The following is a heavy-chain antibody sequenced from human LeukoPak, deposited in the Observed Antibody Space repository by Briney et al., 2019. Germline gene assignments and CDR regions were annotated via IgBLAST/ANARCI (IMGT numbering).Heavy chain of an antibody. Sequence: GGSLRLSCAASGFTFSSYGMHWVRQAPGKGLEWVAVISYDGSNKYYADSVKGRFTISRDNSKNTLYLQMNSLRAEDTAVYYCASPLWFGTNWGQGTLVTVSS. D-gene: IGHD3-10*01. CDR3: ASPLWFGTN. CDR1: GFTFSSYG. CDR2: ISYDGSNK. V-gene: IGHV3-30*06. J-gene: IGHJ4*02.